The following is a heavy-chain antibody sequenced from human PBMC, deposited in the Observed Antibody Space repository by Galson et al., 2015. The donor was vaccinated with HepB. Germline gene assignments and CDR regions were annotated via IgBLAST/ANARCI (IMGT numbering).Heavy chain of an antibody. J-gene: IGHJ6*03. CDR3: ARVREGFLSGYSNYYYYYMDV. D-gene: IGHD3-22*01. V-gene: IGHV1-69*13. Sequence: SVKVSCKASGGTFSSYAISWVRQAPGQGLEWMGGIIPIFGTANYAQKFQGRVTITADESTSTAYMELSSLRSEDTAVYYCARVREGFLSGYSNYYYYYMDVWGKGTTVTVSS. CDR2: IIPIFGTA. CDR1: GGTFSSYA.